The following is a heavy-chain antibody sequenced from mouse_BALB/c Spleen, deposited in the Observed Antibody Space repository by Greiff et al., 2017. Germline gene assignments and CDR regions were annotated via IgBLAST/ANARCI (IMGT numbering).Heavy chain of an antibody. CDR2: INPSTGYT. V-gene: IGHV1-7*01. CDR1: GYTFTSYW. J-gene: IGHJ2*01. CDR3: ARSYYGNYDYFDY. Sequence: VQLVESGAELAKPGASVKMSCKASGYTFTSYWMHWVKQRPGQGLEWIGYINPSTGYTEYNQKFKDKATLTADKSSSTAYMQLSSLTSEDSAVYYCARSYYGNYDYFDYWGQGTTLTVSS. D-gene: IGHD2-1*01.